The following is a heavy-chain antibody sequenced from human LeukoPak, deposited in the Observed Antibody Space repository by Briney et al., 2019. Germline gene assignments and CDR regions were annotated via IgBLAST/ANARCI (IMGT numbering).Heavy chain of an antibody. J-gene: IGHJ5*02. CDR3: ARVLGDGYNREIWFDP. Sequence: PSETLSLTCAVYGGSFSGYYWSWIRQPPGKGLEWIGRIYTSGSTNYNPSLKSRVTISVDTSKNQFSLKLSSVTAADTAVYYCARVLGDGYNREIWFDPWGQGTLVTVSS. D-gene: IGHD5-24*01. V-gene: IGHV4-4*08. CDR2: IYTSGST. CDR1: GGSFSGYY.